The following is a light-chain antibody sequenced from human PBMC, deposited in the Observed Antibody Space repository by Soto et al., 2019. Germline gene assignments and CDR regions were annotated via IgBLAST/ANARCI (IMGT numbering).Light chain of an antibody. CDR1: QSISRW. V-gene: IGKV1-5*01. J-gene: IGKJ2*01. CDR2: DAS. CDR3: QQYNSYSGT. Sequence: DIQMTQSPSTLSASAGERVTITCRASQSISRWLVWYQQKPGKAPKLLIYDASSLESGVPSRFSGSGSGTEFTFTISSLQPDDFATYYCQQYNSYSGTFGQGTKLEIK.